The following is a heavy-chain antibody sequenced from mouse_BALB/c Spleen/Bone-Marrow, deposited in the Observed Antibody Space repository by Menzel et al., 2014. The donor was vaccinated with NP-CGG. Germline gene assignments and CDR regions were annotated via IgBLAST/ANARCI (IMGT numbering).Heavy chain of an antibody. CDR3: ARGENYGYDGFAY. CDR2: IHYSGST. J-gene: IGHJ3*01. CDR1: GYSITSGYS. D-gene: IGHD2-2*01. Sequence: EVKLVESGPDLVKPSQSLSLTCTVTGYSITSGYSWHWTRQFPGNKLEWMGYIHYSGSTNYNPSLKSRISITRDTSKNQFFLQLISVTTEDTATYYCARGENYGYDGFAYWGQGTLVTVSA. V-gene: IGHV3-1*02.